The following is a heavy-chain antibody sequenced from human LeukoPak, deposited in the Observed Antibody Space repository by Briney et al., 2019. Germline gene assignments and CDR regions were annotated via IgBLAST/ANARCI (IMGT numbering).Heavy chain of an antibody. D-gene: IGHD2-15*01. CDR1: GFTFGDYA. J-gene: IGHJ6*02. CDR3: TGDDELGYCSGVSCRTYYYYGMDV. CDR2: IRSKAYGGTT. Sequence: GGSLRLSCTASGFTFGDYAMSWFRQAPGKGLEWVGFIRSKAYGGTTEYAASVKGRFTISRDDSKSIAYLQMNSLKTEDTAVYDCTGDDELGYCSGVSCRTYYYYGMDVWGQGTTVTVSS. V-gene: IGHV3-49*03.